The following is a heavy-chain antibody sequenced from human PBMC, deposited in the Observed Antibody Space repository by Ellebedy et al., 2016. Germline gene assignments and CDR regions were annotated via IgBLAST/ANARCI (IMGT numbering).Heavy chain of an antibody. V-gene: IGHV4-34*01. CDR1: GGSFSGYY. J-gene: IGHJ4*02. Sequence: SETLSLTCAVYGGSFSGYYWSWIRQPPGKGLEWIGEINHSGSTNYNPSLKSRVTISVDTSKNQFSLKLSSVTAADTAVYYCARCLMQNDGYNSYYFDYWGQGTLVTVSS. CDR2: INHSGST. D-gene: IGHD5-24*01. CDR3: ARCLMQNDGYNSYYFDY.